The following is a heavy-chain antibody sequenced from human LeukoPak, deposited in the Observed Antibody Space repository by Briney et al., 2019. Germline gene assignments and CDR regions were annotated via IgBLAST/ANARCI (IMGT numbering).Heavy chain of an antibody. V-gene: IGHV4-31*11. CDR3: ARGSDFVDY. CDR2: IYYSGSA. CDR1: GGSISSADFY. Sequence: ASETLSLTCAASGGSISSADFYWSWIRQHPGKGLEWIGFIYYSGSAYYNPSLKSRVSISIDTSKNQFSLTLNSVTAADTAVYYCARGSDFVDYWGQGTLVTVSS. J-gene: IGHJ4*02.